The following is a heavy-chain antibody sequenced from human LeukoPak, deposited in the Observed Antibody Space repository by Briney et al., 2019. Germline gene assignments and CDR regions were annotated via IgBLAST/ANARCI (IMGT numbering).Heavy chain of an antibody. CDR3: ARETYFDY. J-gene: IGHJ4*02. V-gene: IGHV3-7*01. Sequence: GGSLRLSCAASGFTLSSYWMSWVRQAPGKGLEWVANIKQDGSEKYYVDSVKGRFTISRDNAKNSLYLQMNSLRAEDTAVYYCARETYFDYWGQGTLVTVSS. CDR1: GFTLSSYW. CDR2: IKQDGSEK.